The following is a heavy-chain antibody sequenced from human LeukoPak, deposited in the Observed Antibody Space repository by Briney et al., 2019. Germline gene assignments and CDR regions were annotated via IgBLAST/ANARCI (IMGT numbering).Heavy chain of an antibody. CDR3: ARGDSVVTAAY. D-gene: IGHD2-21*02. Sequence: PGGSLRLSCAASGFAFSSYGMHWVRQAPGKGLEWVSVIYSGGSTYYADSVKGRFTISRDNSKNTLYLQMNSLRAEDTAVYYCARGDSVVTAAYWGQGTLVTVSS. V-gene: IGHV3-53*01. J-gene: IGHJ4*02. CDR2: IYSGGST. CDR1: GFAFSSYG.